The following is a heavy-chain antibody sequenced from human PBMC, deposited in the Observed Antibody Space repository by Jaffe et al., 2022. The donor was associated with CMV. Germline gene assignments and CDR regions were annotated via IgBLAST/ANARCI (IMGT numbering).Heavy chain of an antibody. CDR3: ARDSSGSGSYYLTRNWFDP. Sequence: QVQLVQSGAEVKKPGASVKVSCKASGYTFTSYYMHWVRQAPGQGLEWMGIINPSGGSTSYAQKFQGRVTMTRDTSTSTVYMELSSLRSEDTAVYYCARDSSGSGSYYLTRNWFDPWGQGTLVTVSS. J-gene: IGHJ5*02. D-gene: IGHD3-10*01. CDR1: GYTFTSYY. CDR2: INPSGGST. V-gene: IGHV1-46*01.